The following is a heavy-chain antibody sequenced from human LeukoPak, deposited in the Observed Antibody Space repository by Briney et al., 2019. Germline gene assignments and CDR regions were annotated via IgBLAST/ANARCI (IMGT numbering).Heavy chain of an antibody. CDR1: GGSISSSSYY. Sequence: SETLSLTCTVSGGSISSSSYYWGWIRQPPGKGLEWIGEINHSGSTNYNPSLKSRVTISVDTSKNQFSLKLSSVTAADTAVYYCARRLWPDYWGQGTLVTVSS. D-gene: IGHD3-10*01. V-gene: IGHV4-39*07. CDR2: INHSGST. J-gene: IGHJ4*02. CDR3: ARRLWPDY.